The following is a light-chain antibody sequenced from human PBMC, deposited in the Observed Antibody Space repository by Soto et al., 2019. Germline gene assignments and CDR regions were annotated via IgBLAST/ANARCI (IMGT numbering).Light chain of an antibody. CDR1: RAIGSS. Sequence: DIQMTQSPSSLSASVGDRVTITFRASRAIGSSLAWYQQKPGKAPTSLIYDASNLQTEVPSRFSGSGSGTDFTLTISGLQPEDSATYYCQQYNSYPLTFGGGTMVEIK. V-gene: IGKV1D-16*01. CDR3: QQYNSYPLT. CDR2: DAS. J-gene: IGKJ4*01.